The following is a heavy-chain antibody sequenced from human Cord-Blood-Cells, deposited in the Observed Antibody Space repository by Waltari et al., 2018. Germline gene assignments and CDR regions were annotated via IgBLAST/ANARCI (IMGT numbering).Heavy chain of an antibody. CDR1: GGSISSGSYY. J-gene: IGHJ5*02. CDR3: AREVELGFDP. CDR2: IYTSGST. V-gene: IGHV4-61*09. Sequence: QVQLQESGPGLVKPSQTLSLTCTVSGGSISSGSYYWSWIRQPAGKGLEWIGYIYTSGSTNYNPSLKSRVTRSVDTSKNQCSLKLSSVTAADTAVYYCAREVELGFDPWGQGTLVTVSS. D-gene: IGHD1-7*01.